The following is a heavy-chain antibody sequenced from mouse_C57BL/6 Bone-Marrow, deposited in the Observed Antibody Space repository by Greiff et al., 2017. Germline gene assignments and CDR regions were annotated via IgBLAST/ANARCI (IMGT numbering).Heavy chain of an antibody. CDR3: SPFYGNYYAMDY. J-gene: IGHJ4*01. V-gene: IGHV1-19*01. CDR1: GYTFTDYY. D-gene: IGHD2-1*01. Sequence: EVQLQQSGPVLVKPGASVKMSCKASGYTFTDYYLNWVKQSHGKSLEWIGVINPYNGGTSYNQQFKGKATLTVDKSSSTAYMELNSLTSEDSSVYYCSPFYGNYYAMDYWGQGTSVTVSS. CDR2: INPYNGGT.